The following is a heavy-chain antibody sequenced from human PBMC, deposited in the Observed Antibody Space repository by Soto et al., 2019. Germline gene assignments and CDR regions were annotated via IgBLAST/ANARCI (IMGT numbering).Heavy chain of an antibody. D-gene: IGHD1-20*01. J-gene: IGHJ4*02. V-gene: IGHV3-30*18. Sequence: PVGSLRLSCAASGFTFSSYGMHCVRQAPGKGLEWVAVISYDGSNKYYADSVRGRFTISRDNSKNTLYLQMNSLRAEDTAVYYCAKDESITGSLDYRGQGTLVTVSS. CDR2: ISYDGSNK. CDR1: GFTFSSYG. CDR3: AKDESITGSLDY.